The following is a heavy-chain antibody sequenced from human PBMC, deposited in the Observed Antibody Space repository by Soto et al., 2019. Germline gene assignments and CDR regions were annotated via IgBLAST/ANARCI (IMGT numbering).Heavy chain of an antibody. Sequence: KPSETLSLTCAVYGGSFSGYYWSWIRQPPGKGLEWIGEINHSGSTNYNPSLKSRVTISVDTSKNQFSLKLSSVTAADTAVYYCARLGVARYYYGMDVWGQGTTVTVSS. V-gene: IGHV4-34*01. J-gene: IGHJ6*02. CDR3: ARLGVARYYYGMDV. CDR2: INHSGST. CDR1: GGSFSGYY. D-gene: IGHD2-15*01.